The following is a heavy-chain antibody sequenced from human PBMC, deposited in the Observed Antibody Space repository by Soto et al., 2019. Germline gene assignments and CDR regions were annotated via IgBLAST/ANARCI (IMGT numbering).Heavy chain of an antibody. D-gene: IGHD3-22*01. J-gene: IGHJ3*02. CDR3: AISGYYDSSGYLFDDAFDI. Sequence: ETLSLTCTFSCGSISSYYWSWIRQPPGKGLEWIGYIYYSGSTNYNPSLKSRVTISVDTSKNQFSLKLSSVTAADTAVYYCAISGYYDSSGYLFDDAFDIWAQGTMVTVSS. CDR2: IYYSGST. V-gene: IGHV4-59*01. CDR1: CGSISSYY.